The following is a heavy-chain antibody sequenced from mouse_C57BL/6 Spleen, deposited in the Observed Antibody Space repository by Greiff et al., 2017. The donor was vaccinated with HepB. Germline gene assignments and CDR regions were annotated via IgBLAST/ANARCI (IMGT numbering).Heavy chain of an antibody. CDR1: GYTFTSYW. D-gene: IGHD1-1*01. CDR2: IHPNSGST. CDR3: ARAGSGSSYEAWFAY. Sequence: QVQLQQPGAELVKPGASVKLSCKASGYTFTSYWMHWVKQRPGQGLEWIGMIHPNSGSTNYNEKFKSKATLTVDKSSSTAYMQLSSLTSEDAAVYYCARAGSGSSYEAWFAYWGQGTLVTVSA. V-gene: IGHV1-64*01. J-gene: IGHJ3*01.